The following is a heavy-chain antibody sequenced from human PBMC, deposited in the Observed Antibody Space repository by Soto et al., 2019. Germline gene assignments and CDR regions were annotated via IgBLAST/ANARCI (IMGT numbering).Heavy chain of an antibody. CDR2: IKQDGSEK. Sequence: GGSLRLSCAASGFTFSSYWMSWVRQAPGKGLEWVANIKQDGSEKYYVDSVKGRFTISRDNAKNSLYLQMNSLRAEDTAVYYCARGTSSGWYYLPTYWGQGTLVTVSS. CDR1: GFTFSSYW. V-gene: IGHV3-7*01. CDR3: ARGTSSGWYYLPTY. D-gene: IGHD6-19*01. J-gene: IGHJ4*02.